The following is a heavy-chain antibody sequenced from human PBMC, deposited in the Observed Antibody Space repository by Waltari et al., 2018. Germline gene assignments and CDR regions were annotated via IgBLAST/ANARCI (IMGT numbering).Heavy chain of an antibody. J-gene: IGHJ3*02. V-gene: IGHV1-69*05. CDR3: ASPGVVGATTVGDAFDI. CDR1: GGTFSSYA. Sequence: QVQLVQSGAEVKKPGSSVKVSCKASGGTFSSYAISWVRQAPGQGLEWMGGIIPIFGTANYALKFQGRVTITTDESTSTAYMVLSSLRSEDTAVYYCASPGVVGATTVGDAFDIWGQGTMVTVSS. CDR2: IIPIFGTA. D-gene: IGHD1-26*01.